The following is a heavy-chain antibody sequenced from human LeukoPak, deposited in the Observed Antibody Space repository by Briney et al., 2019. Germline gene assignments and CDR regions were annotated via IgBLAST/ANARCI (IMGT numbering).Heavy chain of an antibody. CDR1: GYTLTELS. Sequence: ASVKVSCKVSGYTLTELSMHWVRQAPGKGLEWMGGFDPEDGETIYAQKFQGRVTMTGDTSTDTAYMELSSLRSEDTAVYYCATAVARYGMDVWGQGTTVTVSS. V-gene: IGHV1-24*01. CDR2: FDPEDGET. D-gene: IGHD4-23*01. J-gene: IGHJ6*02. CDR3: ATAVARYGMDV.